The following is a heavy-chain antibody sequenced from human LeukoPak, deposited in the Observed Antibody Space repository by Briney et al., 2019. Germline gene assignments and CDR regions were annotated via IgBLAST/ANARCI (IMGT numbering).Heavy chain of an antibody. J-gene: IGHJ4*02. CDR1: GFTFTSSA. CDR2: IVVGSGNT. V-gene: IGHV1-58*01. Sequence: PVKVSCKASGFTFTSSAVQWVRQARGQRLEWIGWIVVGSGNTNYAQKFQERVTITRDMSTSTAYMELSSLRSEDTAVYYCAADLAVAGYDYWGQGTLVTVSS. CDR3: AADLAVAGYDY. D-gene: IGHD6-19*01.